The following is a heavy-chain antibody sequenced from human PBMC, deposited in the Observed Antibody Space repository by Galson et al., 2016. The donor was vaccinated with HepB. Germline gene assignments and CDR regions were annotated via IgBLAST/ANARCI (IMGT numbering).Heavy chain of an antibody. CDR1: GFTFSGYA. CDR3: AKGMQDLDQ. D-gene: IGHD2-2*01. J-gene: IGHJ4*02. CDR2: VGDSGDNT. V-gene: IGHV3-23*01. Sequence: SLRLSCAASGFTFSGYAMTWVRQAPGKGLEWVSTVGDSGDNTYYADSVKGRFTISRDNSKKTLYLQMNSLRVEDTAFYYCAKGMQDLDQWGQGTLVTVSS.